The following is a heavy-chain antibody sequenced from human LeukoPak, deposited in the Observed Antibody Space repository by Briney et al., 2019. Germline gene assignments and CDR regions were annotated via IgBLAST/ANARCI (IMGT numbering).Heavy chain of an antibody. D-gene: IGHD3-22*01. V-gene: IGHV3-23*01. Sequence: PGGTLRLSCAASGFTFSSYGMSWVRQAPGKGLEWVSAISGSGGSTYYADSVKGRFTISRDNSKNTLYLQMNSLRAEDTAVYYCAKDLHYYDSSGPPGFDYWGQGTLVTVSS. CDR3: AKDLHYYDSSGPPGFDY. CDR1: GFTFSSYG. CDR2: ISGSGGST. J-gene: IGHJ4*02.